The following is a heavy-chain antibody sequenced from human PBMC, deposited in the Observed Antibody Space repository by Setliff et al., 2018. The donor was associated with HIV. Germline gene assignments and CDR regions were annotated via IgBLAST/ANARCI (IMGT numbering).Heavy chain of an antibody. J-gene: IGHJ2*01. CDR2: IIPIFGTA. Sequence: SVKVSCKASGGTFSSYAISWVRQAPGQGLEWMGGIIPIFGTAKYSQKFQGRVTITRHTSASTAYMELSSLRSEDTAVYYCARDRLTVPYCGGDCYDWYFDLWGRGTLVTVSS. CDR1: GGTFSSYA. CDR3: ARDRLTVPYCGGDCYDWYFDL. D-gene: IGHD2-21*02. V-gene: IGHV1-69*05.